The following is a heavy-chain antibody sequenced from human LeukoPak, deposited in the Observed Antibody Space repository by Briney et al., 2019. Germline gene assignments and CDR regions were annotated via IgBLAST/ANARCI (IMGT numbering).Heavy chain of an antibody. Sequence: TLSLTCTVSGGSISSGGYYWSWIRQHPGKGLEWIGYIYYSGSTYYNPSLKSRVTISVDTSKNQFSLKLSSVTAADTAVYYCARDQVHDYGDYGVYYYGMDVWGQGTTVTVSS. CDR3: ARDQVHDYGDYGVYYYGMDV. D-gene: IGHD4-17*01. J-gene: IGHJ6*02. CDR1: GGSISSGGYY. CDR2: IYYSGST. V-gene: IGHV4-31*03.